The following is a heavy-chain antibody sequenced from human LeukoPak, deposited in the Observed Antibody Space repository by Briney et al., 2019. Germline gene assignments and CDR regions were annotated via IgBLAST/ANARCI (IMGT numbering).Heavy chain of an antibody. D-gene: IGHD3-22*01. CDR1: GYSFPDYW. V-gene: IGHV5-51*01. CDR2: IYPGDSDT. Sequence: GESLKISCRGSGYSFPDYWIGWVRQMPGKGLEWMGIIYPGDSDTRYSPSFQGQVTISADKFISTAYLQWSSLKASDTAMYYCARLDYYDSSGYPIDYWGQGTLVTVSS. J-gene: IGHJ4*02. CDR3: ARLDYYDSSGYPIDY.